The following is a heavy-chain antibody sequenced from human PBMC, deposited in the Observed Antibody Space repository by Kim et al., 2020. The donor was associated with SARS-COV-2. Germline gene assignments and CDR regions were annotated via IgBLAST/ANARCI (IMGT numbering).Heavy chain of an antibody. Sequence: SETLSLTCTVSGGSISSSSYYWGWIRQPPGKGLEWIGSIYYSGSTYYNPSLKSRVTISVDTSKNQFSLKLSSVTAADTAVYYCARDTGMPYYYGMDVWGQGTTVTVSS. CDR3: ARDTGMPYYYGMDV. V-gene: IGHV4-39*02. CDR2: IYYSGST. J-gene: IGHJ6*02. D-gene: IGHD1-1*01. CDR1: GGSISSSSYY.